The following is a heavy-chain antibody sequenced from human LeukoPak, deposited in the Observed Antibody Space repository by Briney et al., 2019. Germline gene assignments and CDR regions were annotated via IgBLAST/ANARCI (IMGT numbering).Heavy chain of an antibody. CDR1: GFTFGDYA. CDR2: IRGKAYGGTT. J-gene: IGHJ4*02. Sequence: PGRSLRLSCTASGFTFGDYAMSWFRQAPGKGLEWVGFIRGKAYGGTTEYAASVKGRVTISRDDSKSMAYLQMNSLKTEDTAVYYCTRGEAGYSYGLDYWDQGTLVTVSS. D-gene: IGHD5-18*01. V-gene: IGHV3-49*03. CDR3: TRGEAGYSYGLDY.